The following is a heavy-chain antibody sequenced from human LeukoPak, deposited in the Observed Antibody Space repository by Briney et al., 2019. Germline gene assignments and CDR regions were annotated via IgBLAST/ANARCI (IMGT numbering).Heavy chain of an antibody. CDR2: ISGRGGNT. D-gene: IGHD1-1*01. J-gene: IGHJ4*02. V-gene: IGHV3-23*01. CDR1: GFFFPNCA. CDR3: AKADNPAVSANYFDY. Sequence: GGSLRLSCAASGFFFPNCAMIWLRQAPGKGREWVAGISGRGGNTFYADSVTGRFTISRDISDKTLYLAMNNLRAEDAVIYSCAKADNPAVSANYFDYWYQGIMVTVSS.